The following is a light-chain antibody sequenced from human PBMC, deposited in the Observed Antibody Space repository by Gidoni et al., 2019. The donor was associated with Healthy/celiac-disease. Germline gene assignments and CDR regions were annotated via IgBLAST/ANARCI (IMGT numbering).Light chain of an antibody. J-gene: IGKJ2*04. CDR2: KAS. V-gene: IGKV1-5*03. CDR3: QQYNSYSPCS. Sequence: DIQMTQSPSTLSASVGDRVTITCRASQSISSWLAWYQQKPGKAPKLLIYKASSLESGVPARFGGSGSGKEFNLTISSLQPDDFATYYCQQYNSYSPCSFGQGTKLEIK. CDR1: QSISSW.